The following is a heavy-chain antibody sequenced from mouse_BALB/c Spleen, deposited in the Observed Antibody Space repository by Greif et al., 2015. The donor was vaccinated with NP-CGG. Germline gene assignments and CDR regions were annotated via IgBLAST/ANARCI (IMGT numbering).Heavy chain of an antibody. CDR3: ARRDYYGSTLFAY. CDR2: IYPGDGDT. D-gene: IGHD1-1*01. Sequence: VQLQQSGPELVKPGASVKISCKASGYAFSSSWMNWVKQRPGQGLEWIGRIYPGDGDTNYNGKFKGKATLTADKSSSTAYMQLSSLTSVDSAVYFCARRDYYGSTLFAYWGQGTLVTVSA. V-gene: IGHV1-82*01. CDR1: GYAFSSSW. J-gene: IGHJ3*01.